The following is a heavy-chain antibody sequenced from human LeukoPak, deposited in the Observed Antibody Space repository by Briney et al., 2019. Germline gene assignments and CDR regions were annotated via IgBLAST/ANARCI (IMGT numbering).Heavy chain of an antibody. CDR2: ISSSGSTI. Sequence: PGGSLRLSCAASGFTFSDYYMSWIRQAPGKGLEWVSYISSSGSTIYYADSVKGRFTISRDNSKNTLYLQMNSLRAEDTAVYYCAKDLMEGVAGPDYWGQGTLVTVSS. J-gene: IGHJ4*02. D-gene: IGHD6-19*01. CDR3: AKDLMEGVAGPDY. V-gene: IGHV3-11*01. CDR1: GFTFSDYY.